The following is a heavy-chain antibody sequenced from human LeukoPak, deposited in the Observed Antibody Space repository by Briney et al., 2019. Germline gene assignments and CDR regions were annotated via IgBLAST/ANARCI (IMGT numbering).Heavy chain of an antibody. V-gene: IGHV1-18*01. CDR3: ARSSAIAAAGTLDY. Sequence: ALVKVSCKASGYTFTSYGISWVRQAPGQGLEWMGWISAYNGNTNYAQKLQGRVTMTTDTSTSTAYMELRSLRSDDTAVYCCARSSAIAAAGTLDYWGQGTLVTVSS. D-gene: IGHD6-13*01. CDR1: GYTFTSYG. CDR2: ISAYNGNT. J-gene: IGHJ4*02.